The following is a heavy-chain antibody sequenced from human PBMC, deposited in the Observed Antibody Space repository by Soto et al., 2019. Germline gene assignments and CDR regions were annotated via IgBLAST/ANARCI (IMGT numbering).Heavy chain of an antibody. V-gene: IGHV4-38-2*01. J-gene: IGHJ4*02. CDR3: ARVPYFDTTGYYYCFDY. CDR2: ICRSGST. Sequence: WETLSLPCAVSGYSISTGAYWGWIRQPPGKGLEWIGSICRSGSTYYKPSLESRVTISMDMSKNQFSLQLTSLTAADTAVYYCARVPYFDTTGYYYCFDYWGQGTRVTVS. D-gene: IGHD3-22*01. CDR1: GYSISTGAY.